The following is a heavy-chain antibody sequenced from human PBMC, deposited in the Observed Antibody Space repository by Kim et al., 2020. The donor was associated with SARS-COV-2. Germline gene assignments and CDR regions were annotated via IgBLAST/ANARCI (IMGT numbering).Heavy chain of an antibody. V-gene: IGHV3-64D*09. Sequence: GGSLRLSCSASGFTFSSYAMHWVRQAPGKGLEYVSAISSNGGSTYYADSVKGRFTISRDNSKNTLYLQMSSLRAEDTAVYYCVKDNRGGYYYARGSAFDIWGQGTMVTVSS. D-gene: IGHD3-22*01. CDR1: GFTFSSYA. CDR2: ISSNGGST. CDR3: VKDNRGGYYYARGSAFDI. J-gene: IGHJ3*02.